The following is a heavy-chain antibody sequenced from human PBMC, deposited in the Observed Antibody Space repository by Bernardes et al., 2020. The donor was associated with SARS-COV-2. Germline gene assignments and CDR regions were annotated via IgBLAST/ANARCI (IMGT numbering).Heavy chain of an antibody. J-gene: IGHJ6*02. CDR2: ISAYNGNT. CDR3: ARMSVVGAFWYYYYGMDV. CDR1: GYTFTSYG. Sequence: ASVKVSCKASGYTFTSYGISWVRQAPGQGLEWMGWISAYNGNTNYAQKLQGRVTMTTDTSTSTAYMELRSLRSDDTAVYYCARMSVVGAFWYYYYGMDVWGQGTTVTDSS. D-gene: IGHD1-26*01. V-gene: IGHV1-18*04.